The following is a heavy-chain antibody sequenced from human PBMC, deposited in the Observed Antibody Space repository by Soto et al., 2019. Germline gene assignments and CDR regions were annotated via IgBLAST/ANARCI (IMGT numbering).Heavy chain of an antibody. D-gene: IGHD4-4*01. J-gene: IGHJ6*02. CDR3: ARDGGRDYTEDRHYYYGMDV. CDR1: GFTFSSYS. CDR2: ISSSSSYI. V-gene: IGHV3-21*01. Sequence: GGSLRLSCAASGFTFSSYSMNWVRQAPGKGLEWVSSISSSSSYIYYADSVKGRFTISRDNAKNSLYLQMNSLRAEDTAVYYCARDGGRDYTEDRHYYYGMDVWGQGTTVTVSS.